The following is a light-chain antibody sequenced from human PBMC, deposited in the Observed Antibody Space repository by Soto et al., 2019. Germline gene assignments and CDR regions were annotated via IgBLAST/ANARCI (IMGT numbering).Light chain of an antibody. V-gene: IGKV3-15*01. CDR1: QSVSSN. CDR2: CAS. CDR3: QQYNNWPPWT. Sequence: EIVMTQSPATLSVSPAETATLSCRASQSVSSNLAWYQQKPGQAPRLPIYCASTTPTGIPARFSGSGSGTEFTPTTSSPQSEDFAVSYCQQYNNWPPWTFGQGTKVEIK. J-gene: IGKJ1*01.